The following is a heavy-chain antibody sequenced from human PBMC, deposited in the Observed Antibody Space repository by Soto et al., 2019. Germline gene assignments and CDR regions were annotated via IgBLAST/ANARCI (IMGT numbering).Heavy chain of an antibody. Sequence: XESLKLSCRGSGYSFTSYWIGWVRQMPGKGLEWMGIIYPGDSDTRYSPSFQGQVTISADKSISTAYLQWSSLKASDTAMYYCARVVTTPYNWFDHWGQGTLVTVSS. CDR1: GYSFTSYW. V-gene: IGHV5-51*01. CDR2: IYPGDSDT. J-gene: IGHJ5*02. CDR3: ARVVTTPYNWFDH. D-gene: IGHD2-21*02.